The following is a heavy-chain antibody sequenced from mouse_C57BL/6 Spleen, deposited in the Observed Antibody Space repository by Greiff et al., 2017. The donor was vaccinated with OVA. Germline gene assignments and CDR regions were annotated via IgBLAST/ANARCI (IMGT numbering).Heavy chain of an antibody. CDR2: INPSRGYT. Sequence: VQLQESGAELARPGASVKMSCKASGYTFTSYTLHWVKQRPGQGLEWIGYINPSRGYTKYNQKFKEKATLTADKSSSTAYMQLSSLTSEDSAVYYCAKSPFITTVGGYYFDYWGQGTTLTVSS. CDR1: GYTFTSYT. D-gene: IGHD1-1*01. J-gene: IGHJ2*01. CDR3: AKSPFITTVGGYYFDY. V-gene: IGHV1-4*01.